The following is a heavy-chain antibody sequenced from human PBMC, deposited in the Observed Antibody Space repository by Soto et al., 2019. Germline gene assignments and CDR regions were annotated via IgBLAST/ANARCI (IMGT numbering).Heavy chain of an antibody. J-gene: IGHJ4*02. D-gene: IGHD3-3*01. Sequence: PSQTLSLTCAISGDSVSSNSAAWNWIRQSPSRGLEWLGRTYYRSKWYNDYAVSVKSRITINPDTSKNQFSLQLNSVTPEDTAVYYCARERYYDFWSGYFRLLYYFDYWGQGTPVTVSS. CDR1: GDSVSSNSAA. V-gene: IGHV6-1*01. CDR3: ARERYYDFWSGYFRLLYYFDY. CDR2: TYYRSKWYN.